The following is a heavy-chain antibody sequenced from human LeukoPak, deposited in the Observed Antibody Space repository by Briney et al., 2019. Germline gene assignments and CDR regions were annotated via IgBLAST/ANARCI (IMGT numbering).Heavy chain of an antibody. CDR3: ARGDLSGHDFDY. D-gene: IGHD5-12*01. J-gene: IGHJ4*02. V-gene: IGHV1-8*02. CDR2: MNPNSGNT. Sequence: ASVKVSCKASGGTFSSYDIKWVRQATGQGLEWMGWMNPNSGNTGYAQKFQGRVTMTRNTSISTAYMELSSLRSEDTAVYYCARGDLSGHDFDYWGQGTLVTVSS. CDR1: GGTFSSYD.